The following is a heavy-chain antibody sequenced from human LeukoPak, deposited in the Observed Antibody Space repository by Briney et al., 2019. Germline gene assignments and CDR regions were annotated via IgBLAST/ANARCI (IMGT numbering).Heavy chain of an antibody. J-gene: IGHJ4*02. D-gene: IGHD3-9*01. CDR2: IWYDGSNK. CDR3: VIWGDYDVLTGYYVPDY. CDR1: GFTFSSYG. V-gene: IGHV3-33*08. Sequence: PGGSLRLSCAASGFTFSSYGMHWVRQAPGKGLEWVAVIWYDGSNKYYADSLKGRFTISRDNSKNTVFLQMNSLRHEDTAIYYCVIWGDYDVLTGYYVPDYWGQGTLVTVSS.